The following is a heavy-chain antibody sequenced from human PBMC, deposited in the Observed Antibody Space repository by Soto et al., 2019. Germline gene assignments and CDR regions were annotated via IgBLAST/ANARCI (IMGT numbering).Heavy chain of an antibody. CDR2: ISGSGGST. CDR1: GFTFSSYA. D-gene: IGHD3-10*01. Sequence: GGSLRLSCAASGFTFSSYAMSWVRQAPGKGLEWVSAISGSGGSTYYADSVKGRFTISRDNSKNTLYLQMNSLRAEDTAVYYCAGLLWFGEPPKYYYHMDVWGKGTTVTVSS. J-gene: IGHJ6*03. CDR3: AGLLWFGEPPKYYYHMDV. V-gene: IGHV3-23*01.